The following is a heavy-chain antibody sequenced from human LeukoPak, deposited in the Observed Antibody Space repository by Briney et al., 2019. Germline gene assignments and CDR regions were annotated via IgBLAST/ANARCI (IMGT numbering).Heavy chain of an antibody. CDR1: GGSISSSSYY. D-gene: IGHD2-8*01. J-gene: IGHJ4*02. Sequence: SETLSLTCTVSGGSISSSSYYWGWIRQPPGKGLEWIGSIYYSGSTYYNPSLKSRVTISVDTSKNQFPLKLSSVTAADTAVYYCARGGVLYYGSLDYWGQGTLVTVSS. V-gene: IGHV4-39*06. CDR3: ARGGVLYYGSLDY. CDR2: IYYSGST.